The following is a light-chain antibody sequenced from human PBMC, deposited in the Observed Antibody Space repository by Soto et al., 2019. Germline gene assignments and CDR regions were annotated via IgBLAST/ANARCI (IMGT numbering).Light chain of an antibody. CDR1: SSDIGGYNR. CDR3: SSYTSSSTGV. CDR2: EVS. J-gene: IGLJ3*02. V-gene: IGLV2-18*02. Sequence: QSALTQPPSVSGSPGQSVTLSCTGTSSDIGGYNRVSWYQQPPGTAPKLMIYEVSNRPSGVPDRFSGSKSGNTASLTISGLQAEDEADYYCSSYTSSSTGVFGGGTKLTVL.